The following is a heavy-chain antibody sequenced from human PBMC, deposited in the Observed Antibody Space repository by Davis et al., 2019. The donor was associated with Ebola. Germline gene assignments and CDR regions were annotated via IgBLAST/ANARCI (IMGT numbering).Heavy chain of an antibody. CDR2: INPSGGST. J-gene: IGHJ4*02. D-gene: IGHD4-11*01. CDR1: GYTFTSYY. Sequence: AASVKVSCKASGYTFTSYYMHWVRQAPGQGLEWMGIINPSGGSTSYAQKFQGRVTITADESTSTAYMELSSLRSEDTAVHYCARGEGNYNSIDYWGQGTLVTVSS. CDR3: ARGEGNYNSIDY. V-gene: IGHV1-46*01.